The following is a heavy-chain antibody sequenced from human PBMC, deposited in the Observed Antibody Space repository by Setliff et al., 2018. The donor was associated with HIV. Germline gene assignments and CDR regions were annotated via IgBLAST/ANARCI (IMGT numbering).Heavy chain of an antibody. V-gene: IGHV4-4*09. Sequence: SETLSLTCTVSGGSISSYYWSWIRQPPGKGLEWIGYIYTSGSTNYNPSLKSRVTISVDTSKNQFSLNLNSVTAADTAVYYCARRAVQDGTVTSSNWFDPWGQGTLVTVPQ. CDR1: GGSISSYY. D-gene: IGHD1-7*01. CDR2: IYTSGST. J-gene: IGHJ5*02. CDR3: ARRAVQDGTVTSSNWFDP.